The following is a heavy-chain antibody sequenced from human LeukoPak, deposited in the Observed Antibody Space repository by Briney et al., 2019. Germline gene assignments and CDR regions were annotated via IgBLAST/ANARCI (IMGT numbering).Heavy chain of an antibody. CDR1: GYTFTSYY. CDR2: INPSSGST. Sequence: ESSVKVSFKASGYTFTSYYIHWVRQAPGQGLEWVEIINPSSGSTSYAHKSQGRGTMTRDTYTSTVYMELSSLRSEDTAVFYCAKDEWFDPWGQGTLVTVS. V-gene: IGHV1-46*01. J-gene: IGHJ5*02. CDR3: AKDEWFDP.